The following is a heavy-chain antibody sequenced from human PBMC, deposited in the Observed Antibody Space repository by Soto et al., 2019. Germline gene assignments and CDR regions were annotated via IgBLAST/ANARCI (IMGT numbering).Heavy chain of an antibody. J-gene: IGHJ6*02. CDR1: GYSFTSYW. CDR2: IYPGDSDT. CDR3: AGGGVRGVITRTRDYYGMDV. V-gene: IGHV5-51*01. Sequence: GESLKISCKGSGYSFTSYWIGWVRQMPGKGLEWMGIIYPGDSDTRYSPSFQGQVTISADKSISTAYLQWSSLKASDTAMYYCAGGGVRGVITRTRDYYGMDVWRQGPTVTVSS. D-gene: IGHD3-10*01.